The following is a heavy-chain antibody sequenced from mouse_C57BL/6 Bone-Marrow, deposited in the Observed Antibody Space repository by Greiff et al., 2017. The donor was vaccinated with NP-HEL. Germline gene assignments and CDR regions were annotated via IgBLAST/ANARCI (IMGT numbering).Heavy chain of an antibody. CDR3: AGLRNYFDY. Sequence: QVQLQQSGAELVTPGASVKLSCKASGYTFTSYWMQWVKQRPGQGLEWIGEIDPSDRYTNYNQKFKGKATLTVDTSSSTAYMQLSSLTSEDSAVYYCAGLRNYFDYWGQGTTLTVSS. V-gene: IGHV1-50*01. J-gene: IGHJ2*01. D-gene: IGHD2-12*01. CDR2: IDPSDRYT. CDR1: GYTFTSYW.